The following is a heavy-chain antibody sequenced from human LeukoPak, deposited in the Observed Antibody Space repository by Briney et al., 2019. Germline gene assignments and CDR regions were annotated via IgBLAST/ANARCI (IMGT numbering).Heavy chain of an antibody. J-gene: IGHJ4*02. CDR1: GYTFTSYY. CDR3: ARENYGGNSAVGY. Sequence: ASVKGSCKASGYTFTSYYMHWVRQAPGQGLEWMGIINPSGGTRSYAQKFQGRVTMTRDTSTSTVYMELSSLRSEDTAVYYCARENYGGNSAVGYWGQGTLVTVSS. CDR2: INPSGGTR. V-gene: IGHV1-46*03. D-gene: IGHD4-23*01.